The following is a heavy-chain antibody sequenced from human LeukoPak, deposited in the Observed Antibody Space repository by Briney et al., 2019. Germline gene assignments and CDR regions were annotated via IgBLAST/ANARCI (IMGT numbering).Heavy chain of an antibody. CDR3: AKDGEWSWYCSDGSCYPYYFDY. V-gene: IGHV3-23*01. CDR1: GFTFSSNA. CDR2: ISGSGGST. Sequence: QSGGSLRLSCAASGFTFSSNATSWVRQAPGKGLEWVSAISGSGGSTYYADSVKGRFTISRDNSKNTLYLQMNSLRAEGTAVYYCAKDGEWSWYCSDGSCYPYYFDYWGQGTLVTVSS. J-gene: IGHJ4*02. D-gene: IGHD2-15*01.